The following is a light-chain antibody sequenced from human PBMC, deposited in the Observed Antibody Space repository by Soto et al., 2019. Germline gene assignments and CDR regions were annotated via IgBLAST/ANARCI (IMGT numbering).Light chain of an antibody. J-gene: IGKJ4*01. CDR3: KHYVTWPLT. Sequence: DIVMTQSPLSLPVTPGEPASISCRSSQSLLHSNGYNYLDWYQQKPGQTHRLLIYDTYIRATGVQARFSGSRSGAEFTLTISSLQSEDFAVYYCKHYVTWPLTVGGGTKVDI. CDR2: DTY. CDR1: QSLLHSNGYNY. V-gene: IGKV2-28*01.